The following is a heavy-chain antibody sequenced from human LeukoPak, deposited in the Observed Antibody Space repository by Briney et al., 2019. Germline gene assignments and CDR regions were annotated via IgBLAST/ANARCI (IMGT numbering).Heavy chain of an antibody. Sequence: GGSLRLSCEGSGFTFSNYWMTWVRQAPGKGLEWVANIKTDGSEKHYADSVEGRFTISRDNAKNSLYLQMNSLRAEDTAVYYCARDRTVKTVAGTVDYWGQGTLVTVSS. V-gene: IGHV3-7*01. CDR3: ARDRTVKTVAGTVDY. D-gene: IGHD6-19*01. CDR1: GFTFSNYW. J-gene: IGHJ4*02. CDR2: IKTDGSEK.